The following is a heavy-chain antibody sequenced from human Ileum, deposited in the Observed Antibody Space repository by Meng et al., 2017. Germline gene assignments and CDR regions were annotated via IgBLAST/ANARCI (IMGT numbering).Heavy chain of an antibody. D-gene: IGHD3-22*01. V-gene: IGHV4-59*02. Sequence: SETRSLTCSISGASVNSFFWTWIRQPPGGGLEWIGYIAYNGATNYNPSLESRVTISVDRSKNQLSLKLTSVSDADTAVYYCARGPYYYDNDGYYYGLDHWGQGTLVTVSS. CDR3: ARGPYYYDNDGYYYGLDH. CDR1: GASVNSFF. J-gene: IGHJ4*02. CDR2: IAYNGAT.